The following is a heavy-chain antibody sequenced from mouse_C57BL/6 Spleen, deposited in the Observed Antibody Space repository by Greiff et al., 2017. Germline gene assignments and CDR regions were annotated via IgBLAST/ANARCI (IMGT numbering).Heavy chain of an antibody. CDR1: GYTFTSYW. Sequence: SGAELVKPGASVKLSCKASGYTFTSYWMQWVQQRPGQGLEWIGEIDPSDSYTNYNQTFKGKATLTVDTSASTAYMQLSRLTSEDAAVYYCARLNPTVVAPYAMDYWGQGTTVTVSS. CDR3: ARLNPTVVAPYAMDY. D-gene: IGHD1-1*01. V-gene: IGHV1-50*01. J-gene: IGHJ4*01. CDR2: IDPSDSYT.